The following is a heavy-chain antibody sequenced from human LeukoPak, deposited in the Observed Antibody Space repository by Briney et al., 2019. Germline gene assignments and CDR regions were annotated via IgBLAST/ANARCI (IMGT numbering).Heavy chain of an antibody. V-gene: IGHV4-59*08. CDR1: GGSISSHF. D-gene: IGHD3-22*01. Sequence: SETLSLTCTVSGGSISSHFWSWIRQPPGKGLEWIGYVYYSGSTNYNPSLKSRVTMLLDTSKNQFSLILSSVTAADTAVYYCAADTSSPDYYDYSGFHYWGQGSLVTVSS. CDR3: AADTSSPDYYDYSGFHY. CDR2: VYYSGST. J-gene: IGHJ4*02.